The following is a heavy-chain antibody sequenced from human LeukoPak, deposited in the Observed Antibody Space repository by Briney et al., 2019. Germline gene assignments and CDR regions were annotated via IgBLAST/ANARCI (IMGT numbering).Heavy chain of an antibody. V-gene: IGHV3-11*01. CDR3: ARGRDYYDSSGARGAFDI. Sequence: PGGSLRLSCAASGFTFSDYYMSWIRQAPGKGLEWVSYISSSGSTIYYADSVKGRFTISRDNAKNSLYLQMNSLRAEDTAVYYCARGRDYYDSSGARGAFDIWGQGTMVTVSS. CDR1: GFTFSDYY. J-gene: IGHJ3*02. CDR2: ISSSGSTI. D-gene: IGHD3-22*01.